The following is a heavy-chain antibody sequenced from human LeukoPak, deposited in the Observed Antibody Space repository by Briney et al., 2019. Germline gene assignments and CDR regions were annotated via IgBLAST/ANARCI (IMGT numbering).Heavy chain of an antibody. CDR2: IYYSGST. V-gene: IGHV4-59*01. CDR3: AREGGSSWWDWFDP. J-gene: IGHJ5*02. Sequence: SETLSLTCTVSGGSISSYYWSWIRQPPGKGLEWIGYIYYSGSTNYNPSLKSRVTISVDTSKNQFSLKLSSVTAADTAVYYCAREGGSSWWDWFDPWGQGTLVTVSS. CDR1: GGSISSYY. D-gene: IGHD6-13*01.